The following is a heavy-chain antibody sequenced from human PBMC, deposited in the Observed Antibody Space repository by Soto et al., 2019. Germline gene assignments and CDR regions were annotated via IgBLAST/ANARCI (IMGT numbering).Heavy chain of an antibody. J-gene: IGHJ6*03. Sequence: ASVKVSCKASGYTFTSYDINWVRQATGQGLEWMGWMNPNSGNTGYAQKFQGRVTMTRNTSISTAYMELSSLRSEDTAVYYCARGHSRSSGLRNPYYYMDVWGKGTTVTVSS. D-gene: IGHD6-19*01. V-gene: IGHV1-8*01. CDR1: GYTFTSYD. CDR2: MNPNSGNT. CDR3: ARGHSRSSGLRNPYYYMDV.